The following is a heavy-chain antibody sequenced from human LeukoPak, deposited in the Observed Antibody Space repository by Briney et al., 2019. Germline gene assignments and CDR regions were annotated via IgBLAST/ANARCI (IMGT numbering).Heavy chain of an antibody. D-gene: IGHD4-17*01. CDR3: AKAVSTVTTAFDY. V-gene: IGHV3-30*18. Sequence: GGSLRLSCAASGFTFSSYGMRWVRQAPGKGLEWVAVISYDGSNKYYADSVKGRFTISRDNSKNTLYLQMNSLRAEDTAVYYCAKAVSTVTTAFDYWGQGTLVTVSS. J-gene: IGHJ4*02. CDR1: GFTFSSYG. CDR2: ISYDGSNK.